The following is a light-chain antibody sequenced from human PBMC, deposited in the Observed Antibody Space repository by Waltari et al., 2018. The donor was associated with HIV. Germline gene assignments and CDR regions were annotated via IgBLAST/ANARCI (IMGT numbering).Light chain of an antibody. Sequence: EIVLTQSPGTLSLSPGERATLSCRASQSVGSNYLSWHQQKPGQAPRLLIYGASSRATGIPDRFSGSGSGTDFTLTISRLEPEDFAVYYCQQYGSSPPWTFGQGTKVEIK. CDR2: GAS. CDR1: QSVGSNY. CDR3: QQYGSSPPWT. V-gene: IGKV3-20*01. J-gene: IGKJ1*01.